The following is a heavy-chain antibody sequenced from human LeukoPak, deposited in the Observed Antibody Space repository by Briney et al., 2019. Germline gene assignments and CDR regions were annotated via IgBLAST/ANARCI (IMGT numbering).Heavy chain of an antibody. CDR3: ARDERKYCSDSSCYPGDY. CDR1: GFIFSDYA. D-gene: IGHD2-2*01. V-gene: IGHV3-21*01. Sequence: GGSLRLSCAASGFIFSDYAMKWVRQAPGKGREWVGAISRTSAYIYYSDSVKGRFTLSRDNAGDSVYLQMDSLRAEDTAVYYCARDERKYCSDSSCYPGDYWGQGILVTVSS. J-gene: IGHJ4*02. CDR2: ISRTSAYI.